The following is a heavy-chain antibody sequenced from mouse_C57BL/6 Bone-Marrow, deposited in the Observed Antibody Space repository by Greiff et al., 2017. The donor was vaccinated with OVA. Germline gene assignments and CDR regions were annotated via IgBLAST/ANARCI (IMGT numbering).Heavy chain of an antibody. CDR3: ARRYDGYYGGAMDY. CDR1: GFTFSSYG. CDR2: ISSGGSYT. Sequence: EVKLMESGGDLVKPGGSLKLSCAASGFTFSSYGMSWVRQTPDKRLEWVATISSGGSYTYYPDSLKGRFTISRDNAKNTLYLQMSSLKSEDTAMYYCARRYDGYYGGAMDYWGQGTSVTVSS. J-gene: IGHJ4*01. V-gene: IGHV5-6*02. D-gene: IGHD2-3*01.